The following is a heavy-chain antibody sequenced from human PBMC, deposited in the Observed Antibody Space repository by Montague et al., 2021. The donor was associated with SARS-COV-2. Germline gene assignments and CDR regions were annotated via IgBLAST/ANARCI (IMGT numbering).Heavy chain of an antibody. CDR3: ARGTAYDQVDY. J-gene: IGHJ4*02. Sequence: SETLSLTCTASSGSLSGYYWNWIRQPPGKGLEWIGVTHYSGTTNYNPSLKSRLNISLDTSKNQFSLTLNSVTAADTAIYYCARGTAYDQVDYWGQGAPVTVAS. D-gene: IGHD2-8*02. CDR1: SGSLSGYY. CDR2: THYSGTT. V-gene: IGHV4-59*12.